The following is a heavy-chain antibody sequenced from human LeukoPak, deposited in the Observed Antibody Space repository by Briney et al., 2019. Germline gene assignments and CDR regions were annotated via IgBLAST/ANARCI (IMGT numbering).Heavy chain of an antibody. V-gene: IGHV3-30*04. Sequence: PGGSLRLSCAASGFTFSGYAMHWVRQAPGKGLEWLTVISTDGNDKHYADSVKGRFTVSRDNSKNTLFLQMNNLRTEDTAVYYCAKDTSVSADYYFYYWGQGTLVTVSS. CDR3: AKDTSVSADYYFYY. CDR1: GFTFSGYA. CDR2: ISTDGNDK. D-gene: IGHD3-16*01. J-gene: IGHJ4*02.